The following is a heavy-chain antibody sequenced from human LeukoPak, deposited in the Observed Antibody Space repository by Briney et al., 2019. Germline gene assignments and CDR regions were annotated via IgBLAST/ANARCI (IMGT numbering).Heavy chain of an antibody. Sequence: GESLKISCQGSGYTFTTYWIGWVRQMPGKGLEWMGIIYPGDSETRYSPSFQGQVTMSADKSITTAYLQWSSLKASDTAMYYCARHSEMATIPDYWGQGTLVTVSS. CDR2: IYPGDSET. D-gene: IGHD5-24*01. CDR1: GYTFTTYW. J-gene: IGHJ4*02. V-gene: IGHV5-51*01. CDR3: ARHSEMATIPDY.